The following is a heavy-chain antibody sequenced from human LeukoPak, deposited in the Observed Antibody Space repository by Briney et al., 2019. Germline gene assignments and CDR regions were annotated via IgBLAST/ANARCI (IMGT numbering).Heavy chain of an antibody. Sequence: GGSLRLSCTTSGLTFSTSGFNWVRQAPGKGLNWVASIGPTGLDRYHADSIKGRFTISRDNANNFLYLQMDSLRAEDTAVYYCATETNGRHYDYWGQGTLLTVSS. CDR1: GLTFSTSG. CDR3: ATETNGRHYDY. CDR2: IGPTGLDR. D-gene: IGHD1-14*01. J-gene: IGHJ4*02. V-gene: IGHV3-21*06.